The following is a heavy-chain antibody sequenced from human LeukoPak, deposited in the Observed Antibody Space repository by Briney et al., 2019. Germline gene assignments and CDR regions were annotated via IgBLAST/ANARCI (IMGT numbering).Heavy chain of an antibody. CDR2: INPGGRT. Sequence: PSETLSLTCAVYGGSFDTYYWSWIRQSPGRGLEWIGEINPGGRTNYNPSLMSRVTISIDTSKKQFSLNLSSVTAADTAVYYCARRWNYGIYYYIDVWGTGTTVTVSS. J-gene: IGHJ6*03. V-gene: IGHV4-34*01. D-gene: IGHD1-7*01. CDR1: GGSFDTYY. CDR3: ARRWNYGIYYYIDV.